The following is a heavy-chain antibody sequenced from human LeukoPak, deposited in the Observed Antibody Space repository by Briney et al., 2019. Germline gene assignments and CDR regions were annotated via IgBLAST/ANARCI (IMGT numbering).Heavy chain of an antibody. J-gene: IGHJ4*02. CDR1: EFTFSNYA. V-gene: IGHV3-23*01. CDR2: ITGSGGDT. D-gene: IGHD6-13*01. Sequence: GGSLRLSCAASEFTFSNYAMGWVRQAPGKGLEWVSAITGSGGDTYYADSVKGRFTISRDNSKNTLHLQMNSLRAEDTAVYFCAKAGSSWSGPLKDWGQGILVTVSS. CDR3: AKAGSSWSGPLKD.